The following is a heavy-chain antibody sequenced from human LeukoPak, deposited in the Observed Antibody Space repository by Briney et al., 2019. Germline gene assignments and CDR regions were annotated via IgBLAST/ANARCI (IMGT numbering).Heavy chain of an antibody. CDR1: GFTFNYAW. D-gene: IGHD1-7*01. Sequence: GGSLRLSCAASGFTFNYAWMSWVRQVPGKGLEWVGQTVSEIDGGTTDYAAPVKGRFTISRDDSKSTLYLQMNSLKIEDTAVYYCTTDEDWNYARKDVWGQGATVTVSS. V-gene: IGHV3-15*04. CDR2: TVSEIDGGTT. CDR3: TTDEDWNYARKDV. J-gene: IGHJ6*02.